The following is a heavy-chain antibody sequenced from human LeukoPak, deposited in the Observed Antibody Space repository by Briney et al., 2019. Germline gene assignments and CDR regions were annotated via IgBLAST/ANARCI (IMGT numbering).Heavy chain of an antibody. CDR1: GGSFSGYY. D-gene: IGHD6-19*01. Sequence: SETLSLTCAVYGGSFSGYYWSWIRQPPGKGLEWIGEINHSGSTNYNPSLKSRVTISVDTSKNQFSLKLNSVTAADTAVYYCARGYSSGWYDFDYWGQGTLVTVSS. J-gene: IGHJ4*02. CDR3: ARGYSSGWYDFDY. V-gene: IGHV4-34*01. CDR2: INHSGST.